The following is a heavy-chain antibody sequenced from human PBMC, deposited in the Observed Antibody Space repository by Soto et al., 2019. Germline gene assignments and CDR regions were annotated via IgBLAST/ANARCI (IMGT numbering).Heavy chain of an antibody. Sequence: QVQLVESGGGVVQPGRSLRLSCAASGFTFSSYGMHWVRQAPGKGLEWVAVISYDGSNKYYADSVKGRFTISRDNSKNTLYLQMNSLRAEDTAVYYCAKAIRYSSGWYSDSAFDYWGQGTLVTVSS. CDR2: ISYDGSNK. J-gene: IGHJ4*02. D-gene: IGHD6-19*01. V-gene: IGHV3-30*18. CDR1: GFTFSSYG. CDR3: AKAIRYSSGWYSDSAFDY.